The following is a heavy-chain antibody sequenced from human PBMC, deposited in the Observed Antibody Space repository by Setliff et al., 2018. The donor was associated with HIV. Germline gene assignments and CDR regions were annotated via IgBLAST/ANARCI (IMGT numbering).Heavy chain of an antibody. CDR3: ARAHFLVAMTRNWFDP. J-gene: IGHJ5*02. V-gene: IGHV1-2*06. D-gene: IGHD5-12*01. CDR2: INPNSGGT. Sequence: ASVKVSCKAFGYTFTGYYIHWVRQAPGQGLEWMGRINPNSGGTNHAQKFQGRVTMTRDTSTNTAHMELIRPRFDDTAVYYCARAHFLVAMTRNWFDPWGQGTLVTVSS. CDR1: GYTFTGYY.